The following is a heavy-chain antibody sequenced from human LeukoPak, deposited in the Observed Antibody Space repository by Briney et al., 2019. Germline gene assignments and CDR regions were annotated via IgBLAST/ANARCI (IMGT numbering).Heavy chain of an antibody. Sequence: GGSPRLSCAASGFTFSSYGMSWVRQAPGKGLEWVSAISGSGGSTYYADSVKGRFTISRDNSKNTLYLQMNSLRAEDTAVYYCARLNYDILTGSYYYYYYMDVWGKGTTVTISS. CDR2: ISGSGGST. D-gene: IGHD3-9*01. J-gene: IGHJ6*03. V-gene: IGHV3-23*01. CDR3: ARLNYDILTGSYYYYYYMDV. CDR1: GFTFSSYG.